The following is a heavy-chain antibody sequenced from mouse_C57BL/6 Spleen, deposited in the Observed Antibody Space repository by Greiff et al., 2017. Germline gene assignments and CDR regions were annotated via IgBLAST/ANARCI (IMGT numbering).Heavy chain of an antibody. Sequence: VKLQQPGAELVMPGASVKLSCKASGYTFTSYWMHWVKQRPGQGLEWIGEIDPSDSYTNYNQKFKGKSTLTVDKSSSTAYMQLSSLTSEDSAVYYCARFYDGYLSWFAYWGQGTLVTVSA. J-gene: IGHJ3*01. V-gene: IGHV1-69*01. D-gene: IGHD2-3*01. CDR3: ARFYDGYLSWFAY. CDR1: GYTFTSYW. CDR2: IDPSDSYT.